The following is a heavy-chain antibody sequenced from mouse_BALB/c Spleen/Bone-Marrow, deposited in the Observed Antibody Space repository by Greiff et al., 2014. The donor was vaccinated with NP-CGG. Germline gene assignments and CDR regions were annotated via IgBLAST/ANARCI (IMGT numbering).Heavy chain of an antibody. CDR3: ARRDGSYFDY. CDR1: GYAFTNYL. CDR2: INPGSGGT. V-gene: IGHV1-54*01. J-gene: IGHJ2*01. Sequence: VQLQQSGAELVRPGTSVKVSCKASGYAFTNYLIEWVKQRPGQGLEWIGMINPGSGGTNYNEKFKGKATLTADKSSSTAHTQLSSLTSDDSAVYFCARRDGSYFDYWGQGTTLTVSS. D-gene: IGHD3-3*01.